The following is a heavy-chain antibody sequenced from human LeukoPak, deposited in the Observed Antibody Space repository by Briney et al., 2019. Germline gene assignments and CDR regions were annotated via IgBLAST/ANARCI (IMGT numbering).Heavy chain of an antibody. D-gene: IGHD3-10*01. CDR2: ISSDGSDT. V-gene: IGHV3-74*01. Sequence: GGSLRLSCSVSGFSFTSYWMHWVRQVPGKGLERVSVISSDGSDTIYADSVKGRFTISRDNAKNTLFLQMNSLRVEDTAVYFCRRAVIYRSGRGFDYWGQGTVVTVSS. J-gene: IGHJ4*01. CDR1: GFSFTSYW. CDR3: RRAVIYRSGRGFDY.